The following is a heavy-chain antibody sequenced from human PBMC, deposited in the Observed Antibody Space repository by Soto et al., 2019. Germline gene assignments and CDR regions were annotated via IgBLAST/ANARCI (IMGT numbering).Heavy chain of an antibody. Sequence: SETLSLTCTVSGGSISSSSYYWGWIRQPPGKGLEWIGSIYYSGSTYYNPSLKSRVTISVDTSKNQFSLKLSSVTAADTAVYYCARQGSLRRGEGSFDYWGQGTLVTVSS. V-gene: IGHV4-39*01. CDR1: GGSISSSSYY. J-gene: IGHJ4*02. CDR3: ARQGSLRRGEGSFDY. D-gene: IGHD3-16*01. CDR2: IYYSGST.